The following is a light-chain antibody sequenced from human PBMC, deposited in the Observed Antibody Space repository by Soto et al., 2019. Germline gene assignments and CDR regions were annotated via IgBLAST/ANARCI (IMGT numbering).Light chain of an antibody. V-gene: IGKV3-15*01. J-gene: IGKJ2*01. CDR2: GAS. CDR1: QSVSSN. Sequence: EIVMTQSPATLSVSPGERATLSCRASQSVSSNLARYQQKPGQAPRLLICGASTRATGIPARFSGSGSGTEFNLTISSLQSEDFAVYYCQQYNNWPPMYTFGQGTKLEIK. CDR3: QQYNNWPPMYT.